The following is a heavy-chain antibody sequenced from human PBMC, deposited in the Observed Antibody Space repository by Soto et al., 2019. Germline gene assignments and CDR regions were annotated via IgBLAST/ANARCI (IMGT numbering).Heavy chain of an antibody. CDR2: INPGDDGT. D-gene: IGHD2-8*01. CDR1: GYNFRNYC. J-gene: IGHJ4*02. CDR3: DGAGAAPYAGFDF. Sequence: QVQLVQSGAEVKKPGASVQVSCKASGYNFRNYCMHWVRQAPGQGLEWMGRINPGDDGTDYAQKFQGRGTMTMDTYTSTVYLELSRLRSGDMASYYCDGAGAAPYAGFDFWGQGSLVTVSS. V-gene: IGHV1-46*01.